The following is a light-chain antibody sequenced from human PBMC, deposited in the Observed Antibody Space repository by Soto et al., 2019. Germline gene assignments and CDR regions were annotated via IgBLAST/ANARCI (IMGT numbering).Light chain of an antibody. J-gene: IGLJ1*01. CDR2: EVT. CDR3: SSYAGSTLYV. V-gene: IGLV2-8*01. CDR1: SSDVGGYDY. Sequence: QSVLTQPPSASGSPGQSVTISCTGTSSDVGGYDYVSWYQQRPGKAPKLLIHEVTKRPSGVPDRFSGSKSGNTASLTVSGLQAEDEADYYCSSYAGSTLYVFGTGTNATVL.